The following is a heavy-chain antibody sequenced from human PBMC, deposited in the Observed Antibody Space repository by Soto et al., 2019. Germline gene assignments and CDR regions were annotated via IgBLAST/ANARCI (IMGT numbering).Heavy chain of an antibody. CDR1: GYSFTSYW. D-gene: IGHD2-2*01. J-gene: IGHJ6*02. CDR3: ARREGCISTSCYYYYGMDV. V-gene: IGHV5-51*01. CDR2: IYPGDSDT. Sequence: GESLKISCKGSGYSFTSYWIGWVRQMPGKGLEWMGIIYPGDSDTRYSPSFQGQVTISADKSISTAYLQWSSLKASDTAMYYCARREGCISTSCYYYYGMDVWGQGTTVTVSS.